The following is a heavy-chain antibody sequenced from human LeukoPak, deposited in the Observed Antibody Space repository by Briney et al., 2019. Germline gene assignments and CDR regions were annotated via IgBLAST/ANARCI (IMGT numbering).Heavy chain of an antibody. CDR2: ISSSSSYI. CDR1: GFTFSSYW. V-gene: IGHV3-21*01. D-gene: IGHD3-22*01. Sequence: GGSLRLSCAASGFTFSSYWMSWVRQAPGKGLEWVSSISSSSSYIYYADSVKGRFTISRDNAKNSLYLQMNSLRAEDTAVYYCARGIYYYDSSGYYYPQESDYWGQGTLVTVSS. CDR3: ARGIYYYDSSGYYYPQESDY. J-gene: IGHJ4*02.